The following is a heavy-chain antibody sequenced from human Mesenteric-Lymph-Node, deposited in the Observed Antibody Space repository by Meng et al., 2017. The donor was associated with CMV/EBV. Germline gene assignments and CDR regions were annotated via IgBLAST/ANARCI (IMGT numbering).Heavy chain of an antibody. Sequence: GESLKISCAASGFTFSSYAMSWVRQAPGKGLEWVSAISGSGINTYYADSVKGRFTISRDNSKNTLYLQMNSLRAEDTAVYYCAGALTHTVTTDYWGQGTLVTVSS. CDR3: AGALTHTVTTDY. J-gene: IGHJ4*02. D-gene: IGHD4-11*01. CDR2: ISGSGINT. CDR1: GFTFSSYA. V-gene: IGHV3-23*01.